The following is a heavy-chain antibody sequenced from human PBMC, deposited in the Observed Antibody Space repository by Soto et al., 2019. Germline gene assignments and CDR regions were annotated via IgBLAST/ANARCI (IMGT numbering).Heavy chain of an antibody. V-gene: IGHV6-1*01. J-gene: IGHJ5*02. Sequence: SQTLSLTCAISGDSASSNTASWNWIRQSPSRGLEWLGRTYFRSKWYNDYAVSVKSRIIINPDTSNHQFSLQLNSVTPEDTAVYFCAKGDNLGPKTGYAFDPWGQGIMVTVSS. CDR3: AKGDNLGPKTGYAFDP. CDR1: GDSASSNTAS. D-gene: IGHD5-12*01. CDR2: TYFRSKWYN.